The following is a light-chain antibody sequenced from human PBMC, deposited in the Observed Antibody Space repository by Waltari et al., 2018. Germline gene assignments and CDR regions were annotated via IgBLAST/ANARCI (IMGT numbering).Light chain of an antibody. V-gene: IGLV2-14*03. CDR2: DVN. J-gene: IGLJ3*02. CDR1: SSDIGTYDF. CDR3: LSYTTSYTWL. Sequence: QSALTQPAAVSGSPGQSLTISCAGSSSDIGTYDFVTWYQQLPGTVPKLILFDVNNRPSGISARFSGSKSGNTASLTISGLLPEDEADYFCLSYTTSYTWLFGGGTRVTVL.